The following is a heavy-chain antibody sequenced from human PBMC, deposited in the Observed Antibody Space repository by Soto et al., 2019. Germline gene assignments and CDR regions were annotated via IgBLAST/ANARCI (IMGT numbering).Heavy chain of an antibody. CDR3: ARGVYGSGNYYTGPPAFDT. CDR2: TIPVFNTA. V-gene: IGHV1-69*06. J-gene: IGHJ3*02. Sequence: QVQLEQSGAEVKKPGSSVKVSCKASGGTLSDHGVAWLRQAPGQGLEWMGGTIPVFNTAKYAQKFQGRVDVTADKFTNIAYMELSSLRSEDTAFYFCARGVYGSGNYYTGPPAFDTWGQGTMVIVSP. CDR1: GGTLSDHG. D-gene: IGHD3-10*01.